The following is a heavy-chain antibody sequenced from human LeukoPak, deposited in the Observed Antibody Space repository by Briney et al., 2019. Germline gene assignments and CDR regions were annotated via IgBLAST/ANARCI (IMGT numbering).Heavy chain of an antibody. D-gene: IGHD4-17*01. CDR2: INSDGSST. Sequence: GGSLRLSCAASGFTFSNYWMHWVRQAPGKGLVWVSRINSDGSSTSYADSVKGRFTISRDNSKNTLYLQMSSLRAEDTAVYYCVKAGATVTTTFLFDYWGQGTLVTVSS. CDR1: GFTFSNYW. V-gene: IGHV3-74*01. CDR3: VKAGATVTTTFLFDY. J-gene: IGHJ4*02.